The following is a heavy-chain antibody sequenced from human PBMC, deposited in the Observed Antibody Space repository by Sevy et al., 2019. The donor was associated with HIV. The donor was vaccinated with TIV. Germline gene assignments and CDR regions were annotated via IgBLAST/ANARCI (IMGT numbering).Heavy chain of an antibody. J-gene: IGHJ6*03. CDR1: GFSFDSYG. Sequence: GGSLRLSCAVSGFSFDSYGMTWVRQAPGKGLEWVSGISGSGTRTYYADSVKGRFIISRDNSKNTLYLQMNSLRSEDTAIYSGAKGGGGHYDPDEIGYYFYYYNMDVWGKGTTVTVSS. D-gene: IGHD3-22*01. V-gene: IGHV3-23*01. CDR2: ISGSGTRT. CDR3: AKGGGGHYDPDEIGYYFYYYNMDV.